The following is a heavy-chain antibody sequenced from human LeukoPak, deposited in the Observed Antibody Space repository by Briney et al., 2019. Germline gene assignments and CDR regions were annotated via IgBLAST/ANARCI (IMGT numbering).Heavy chain of an antibody. CDR3: ARAGSKWMATILDY. CDR1: GFTFSSYS. Sequence: GGSLRLSCAASGFTFSSYSMNWVRQAPGKGLEWVANIKQDGSEKYYVDSVKGRFTISRDNAKNSLYLQMNSLRAEDTAVYYCARAGSKWMATILDYWGQGTLVTVSS. J-gene: IGHJ4*02. V-gene: IGHV3-7*01. D-gene: IGHD5-24*01. CDR2: IKQDGSEK.